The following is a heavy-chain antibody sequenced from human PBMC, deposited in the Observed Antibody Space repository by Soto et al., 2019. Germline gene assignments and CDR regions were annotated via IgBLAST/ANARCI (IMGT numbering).Heavy chain of an antibody. D-gene: IGHD3-10*01. CDR3: TTGLYGSGSSGGMDV. J-gene: IGHJ6*02. Sequence: GGSLRLSWAASGFTFSNAWMSWVRQAPGKGLEWVGRIKSKTDGGTTGYAAPVKGRFTISRDDSKNTLYLQMNSLKTEDTAVYYCTTGLYGSGSSGGMDVWGQGTTVTVSS. CDR1: GFTFSNAW. CDR2: IKSKTDGGTT. V-gene: IGHV3-15*01.